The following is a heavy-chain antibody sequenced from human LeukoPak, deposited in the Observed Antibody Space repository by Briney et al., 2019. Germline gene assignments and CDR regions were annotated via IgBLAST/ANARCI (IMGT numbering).Heavy chain of an antibody. CDR2: INHSGST. V-gene: IGHV4-34*01. CDR3: ARVVIGNIVVVPAAMVFDP. J-gene: IGHJ5*02. CDR1: GGSFSGYY. D-gene: IGHD2-2*01. Sequence: PSETLSLTCAVYGGSFSGYYWSWIHQPPGKGLEWIGEINHSGSTSYNPSLKSRVTISVDTSKNQFSLKLSSVTAADTAVYYCARVVIGNIVVVPAAMVFDPWGQGTLVTVSS.